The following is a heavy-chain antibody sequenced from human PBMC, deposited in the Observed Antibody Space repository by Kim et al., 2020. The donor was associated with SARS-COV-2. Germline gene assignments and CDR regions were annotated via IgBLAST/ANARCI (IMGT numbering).Heavy chain of an antibody. V-gene: IGHV3-11*06. CDR3: ARGGYYGSGSYYNPGAFDI. Sequence: GRFTISRDNAKNSLYLQMNSLRAEDTAVYYCARGGYYGSGSYYNPGAFDIWGQGTMVTVSS. D-gene: IGHD3-10*01. J-gene: IGHJ3*02.